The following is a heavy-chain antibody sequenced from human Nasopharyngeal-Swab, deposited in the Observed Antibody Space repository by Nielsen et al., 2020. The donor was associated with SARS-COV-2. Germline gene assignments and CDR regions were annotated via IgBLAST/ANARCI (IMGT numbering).Heavy chain of an antibody. V-gene: IGHV5-51*01. CDR1: GYIFASYW. D-gene: IGHD6-13*01. Sequence: GESLKISCKVSGYIFASYWIGWVRQMPGKGLEWMGIIYPDDSDTRYSPSFQGRVTISADKSISTAYLQWSSLKASDTAIYYCAKLPASGDYFHYSCQGTLVTVSS. CDR3: AKLPASGDYFHY. CDR2: IYPDDSDT. J-gene: IGHJ4*02.